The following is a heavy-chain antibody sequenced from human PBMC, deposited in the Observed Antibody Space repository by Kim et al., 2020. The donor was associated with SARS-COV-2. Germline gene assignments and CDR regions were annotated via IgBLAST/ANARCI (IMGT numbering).Heavy chain of an antibody. CDR2: IWYDGSNK. CDR1: GFTFSSYG. CDR3: AKEAYCGGDCSPPFDY. V-gene: IGHV3-33*06. Sequence: GGSLRLSCAASGFTFSSYGMHWVRQAPGKGLEWVAVIWYDGSNKYYADSVKGRFTISRDNSKNTLYLQMNSLRAEDTAVYYCAKEAYCGGDCSPPFDYWGQGTLVTVSS. J-gene: IGHJ4*02. D-gene: IGHD2-21*02.